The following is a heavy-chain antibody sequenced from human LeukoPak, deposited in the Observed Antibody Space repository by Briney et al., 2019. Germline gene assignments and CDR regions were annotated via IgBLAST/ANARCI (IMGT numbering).Heavy chain of an antibody. J-gene: IGHJ3*02. CDR1: GGSISSSSYY. D-gene: IGHD3-10*01. Sequence: PSETLSLTCTVSGGSISSSSYYWGWIRQPPGKGLEWIGSIYYSGSTYYNPSLKSRVTISVDTSKNQFSLKLSSVTAADTAVYYCARQYGSGSDAFDIWGQGTMVTVSS. CDR2: IYYSGST. V-gene: IGHV4-39*01. CDR3: ARQYGSGSDAFDI.